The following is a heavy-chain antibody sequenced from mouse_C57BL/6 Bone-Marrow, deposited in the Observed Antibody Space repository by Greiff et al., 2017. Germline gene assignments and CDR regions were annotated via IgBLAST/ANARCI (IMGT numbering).Heavy chain of an antibody. CDR3: AREGGLLRNFAD. D-gene: IGHD2-3*01. Sequence: EVQGVESVAELVRPGASVKLSCTASGFNIKNTYMHWVKQRPEQGLEWIGRIDPANGNTKYAPKFQGKATITADTSSNTAYLQLSSLTAEDTALYYCAREGGLLRNFADWGQGTLVTVSA. CDR2: IDPANGNT. CDR1: GFNIKNTY. J-gene: IGHJ3*01. V-gene: IGHV14-3*01.